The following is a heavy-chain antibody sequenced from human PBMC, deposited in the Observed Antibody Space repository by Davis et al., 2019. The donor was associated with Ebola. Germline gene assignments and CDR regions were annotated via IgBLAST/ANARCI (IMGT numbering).Heavy chain of an antibody. CDR2: ITHSGST. Sequence: ESLKISCAASGFSFSSSAMTWIRPPPGQGLAWIGEITHSGSTNYNPSLKSRVTISVDTSKNQFSLKLSSVTAADTAVYYCARTAKTSVSDSGPGYTYFDPWSQGTLVTVSS. J-gene: IGHJ5*02. V-gene: IGHV4-34*01. CDR1: GFSFSSSA. CDR3: ARTAKTSVSDSGPGYTYFDP. D-gene: IGHD1-1*01.